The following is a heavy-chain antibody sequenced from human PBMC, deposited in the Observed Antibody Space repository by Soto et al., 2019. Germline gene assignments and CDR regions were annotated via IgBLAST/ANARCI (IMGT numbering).Heavy chain of an antibody. CDR2: IYTSGST. D-gene: IGHD3-10*01. CDR3: ARDAGATPKPITMVRGANYYYYYGMDV. J-gene: IGHJ6*02. CDR1: GGSISSYY. V-gene: IGHV4-4*07. Sequence: NPSETLSLTCTVSGGSISSYYWSWIRQPAGKGLEWIGRIYTSGSTNYNPSLKSRVTMSVDTSKNQFSLKLSSVTAADTAVYYCARDAGATPKPITMVRGANYYYYYGMDVWGQGTTVTVSS.